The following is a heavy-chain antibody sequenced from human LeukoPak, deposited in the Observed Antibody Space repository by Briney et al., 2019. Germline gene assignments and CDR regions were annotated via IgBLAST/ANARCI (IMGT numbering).Heavy chain of an antibody. J-gene: IGHJ4*02. Sequence: ASVTVSFKSSAYTFTDYHIHWVRQAPGQGLEWMAWINSNTGGTNFAKNFQGRVTLSRDTSITTAYMELSRLDFGDTAIYYCVRRGGTFFDYWGQGALVTVSS. D-gene: IGHD3-16*01. CDR2: INSNTGGT. V-gene: IGHV1-2*02. CDR1: AYTFTDYH. CDR3: VRRGGTFFDY.